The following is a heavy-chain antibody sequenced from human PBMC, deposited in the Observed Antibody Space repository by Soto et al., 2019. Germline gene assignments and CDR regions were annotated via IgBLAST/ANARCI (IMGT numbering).Heavy chain of an antibody. Sequence: QVQLVESGGGVVQPGRSLRLSCAASGFTFSNYGMHWVRQAPGKGLEWVAVIWYDGSNKYYADSVKGRFTISRDNSKNTLYLQRNSLRAEDTAVYYCAREDYGDSHDYWGQGTLVTVSS. CDR2: IWYDGSNK. J-gene: IGHJ4*02. CDR1: GFTFSNYG. CDR3: AREDYGDSHDY. V-gene: IGHV3-33*01. D-gene: IGHD4-17*01.